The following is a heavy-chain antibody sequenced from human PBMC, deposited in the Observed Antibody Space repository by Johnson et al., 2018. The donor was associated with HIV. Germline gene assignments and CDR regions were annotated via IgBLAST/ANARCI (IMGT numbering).Heavy chain of an antibody. V-gene: IGHV3-33*08. J-gene: IGHJ3*02. D-gene: IGHD2/OR15-2a*01. CDR1: GFTFSSHA. Sequence: QVQLVESGGGVVQPGRSLRLSCAASGFTFSSHAMHWVRQAPGKGLEWVAFIRYDGSNKYYADSVKGRFTISRDNSKNTLYLQMNSLRAGDTAVYYCARRRITSDGFDIWGQGTMVTVSS. CDR3: ARRRITSDGFDI. CDR2: IRYDGSNK.